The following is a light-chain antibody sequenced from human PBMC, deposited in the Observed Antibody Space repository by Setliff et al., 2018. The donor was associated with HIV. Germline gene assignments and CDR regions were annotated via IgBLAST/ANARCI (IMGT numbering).Light chain of an antibody. CDR3: NSYTSSSTLYV. Sequence: QSALPQPASVSGSPGQSITISCTGTSSDVGGYNYVSWYQQHPDKAPKLMIYDVNNRPSGVSDRFSGSKSGNTASLTISGLQAEDEADYYCNSYTSSSTLYVFGTGTKVTVL. V-gene: IGLV2-14*03. CDR1: SSDVGGYNY. J-gene: IGLJ1*01. CDR2: DVN.